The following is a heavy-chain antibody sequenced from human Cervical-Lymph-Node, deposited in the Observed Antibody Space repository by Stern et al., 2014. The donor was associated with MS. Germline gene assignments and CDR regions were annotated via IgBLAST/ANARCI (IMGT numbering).Heavy chain of an antibody. V-gene: IGHV3-15*01. CDR2: SKPKTDGGTT. CDR3: TTDEVANFAH. Sequence: EVKLAESGGGLVKPGGSLRLSCAASGFIFSKAWMTWVRQAPGKGLEGVCRSKPKTDGGTTNYSTPVQVRFTISRDDSKNILFLHMSSLKTEDTAVYYCTTDEVANFAHWGQGTLVTVSS. J-gene: IGHJ5*02. CDR1: GFIFSKAW.